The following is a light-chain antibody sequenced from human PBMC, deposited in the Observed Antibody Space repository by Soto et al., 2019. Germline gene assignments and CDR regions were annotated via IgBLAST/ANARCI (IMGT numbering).Light chain of an antibody. CDR1: SGHNSYA. V-gene: IGLV4-69*01. Sequence: QPVLTQSPSASASLGASVKLTCSLSSGHNSYAIAWHQQQPEKGPRYLMKVNSDGSHSKGDGIPDRFSGSSSGAERYLTISSLQSEDEADYSGQTWSTDIRVFGGGTKLTVL. J-gene: IGLJ3*02. CDR3: QTWSTDIRV. CDR2: VNSDGSH.